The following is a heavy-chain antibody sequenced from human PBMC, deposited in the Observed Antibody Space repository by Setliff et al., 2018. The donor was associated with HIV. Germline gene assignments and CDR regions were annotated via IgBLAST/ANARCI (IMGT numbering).Heavy chain of an antibody. Sequence: ASVKVSCKTSGYTFIHYDIHWVRQAPGERLEWLGWINTSTGSPTYAQGPTGRFVFSLDTSVNTAYLQVSSLETEDTAVYYCARYLPLPRIAVAASMGRDYCDSRDVWGQETTGTVAS. V-gene: IGHV7-4-1*02. D-gene: IGHD6-19*01. CDR2: INTSTGSP. CDR3: ARYLPLPRIAVAASMGRDYCDSRDV. CDR1: GYTFIHYD. J-gene: IGHJ6*02.